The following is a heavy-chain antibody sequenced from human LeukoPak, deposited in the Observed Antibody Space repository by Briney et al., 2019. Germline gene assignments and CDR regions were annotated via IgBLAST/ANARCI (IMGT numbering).Heavy chain of an antibody. V-gene: IGHV3-23*01. CDR3: AKDQWDI. J-gene: IGHJ3*02. D-gene: IGHD2-8*01. CDR1: GFTFSSYA. Sequence: GGSLRLSCAASGFTFSSYAMSWVRQAPGRGLDWVSAITGGDDNTYYADSVKDRFTISRDNFKNTLYLQMNSLRAEDTAVYYCAKDQWDIWGPGTMVTVSS. CDR2: ITGGDDNT.